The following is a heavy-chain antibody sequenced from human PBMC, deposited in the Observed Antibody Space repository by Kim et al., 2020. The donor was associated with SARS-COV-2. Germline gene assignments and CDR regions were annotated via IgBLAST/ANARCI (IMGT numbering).Heavy chain of an antibody. CDR2: IYYSGST. CDR3: ARDSGGSYDFWSGPRYGMDV. J-gene: IGHJ6*02. V-gene: IGHV4-59*01. CDR1: GGSISSYY. Sequence: SETLSLTCTVSGGSISSYYWSWIRQPPGKGLEWIGYIYYSGSTNYNPSLKSRVTISVDTSKNQFSPKLSSVTAADTAVYYCARDSGGSYDFWSGPRYGMDVWGQGTTVTVSS. D-gene: IGHD3-3*01.